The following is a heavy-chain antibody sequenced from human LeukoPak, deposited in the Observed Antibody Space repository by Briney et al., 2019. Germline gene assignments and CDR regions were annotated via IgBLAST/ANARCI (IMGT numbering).Heavy chain of an antibody. CDR1: GLTFSSYD. V-gene: IGHV3-13*03. CDR2: IGSAGDT. D-gene: IGHD1-26*01. CDR3: AKGGVYSGSYYGGY. J-gene: IGHJ4*02. Sequence: GGSLRLSCAACGLTFSSYDMPWVRQATGKGLEWVSAIGSAGDTYYPGSVKGQFSISRENAKNSSYLQMNSLRAGDTAVYYCAKGGVYSGSYYGGYWGQGTLVTVSS.